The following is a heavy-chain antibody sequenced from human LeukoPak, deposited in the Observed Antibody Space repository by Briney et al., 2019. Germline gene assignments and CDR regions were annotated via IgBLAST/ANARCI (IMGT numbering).Heavy chain of an antibody. D-gene: IGHD7-27*01. J-gene: IGHJ4*02. CDR3: ARFSPRAMGNYLDF. CDR2: INPRGST. CDR1: GGSISSGSYS. Sequence: SQTLSLTCAVSGGSISSGSYSWSWIRQPPGKGLEWIGYINPRGSTYYNPSLKSRVILSLDKSANQFSLNLSSVTAADTAVYYCARFSPRAMGNYLDFWGQGTLVTVSS. V-gene: IGHV4-30-2*01.